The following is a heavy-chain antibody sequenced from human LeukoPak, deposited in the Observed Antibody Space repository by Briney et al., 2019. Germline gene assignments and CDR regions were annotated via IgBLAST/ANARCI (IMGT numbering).Heavy chain of an antibody. V-gene: IGHV3-21*01. J-gene: IGHJ4*02. D-gene: IGHD3-10*01. CDR3: ARDNDMVRGAPFDY. Sequence: PGGSLRLSCAASGFTFSSYSMNWVRQAPGKGLEWVSSISSSSSYIYYADSVKGRFTISRDNAKNSLYLQTNSLRAEDTAVYYCARDNDMVRGAPFDYWGQGTLVTVSS. CDR1: GFTFSSYS. CDR2: ISSSSSYI.